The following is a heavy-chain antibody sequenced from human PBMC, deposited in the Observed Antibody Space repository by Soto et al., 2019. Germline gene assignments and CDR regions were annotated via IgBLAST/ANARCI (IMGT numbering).Heavy chain of an antibody. CDR2: IIPIFGTA. CDR1: GGTFSSYA. V-gene: IGHV1-69*06. J-gene: IGHJ4*02. D-gene: IGHD3-22*01. CDR3: ARDTYDYDSSGYVEGFDY. Sequence: QVQLVQSGAEVKKPGSSVKVSCKASGGTFSSYAISWVRQAPGQGLEWMGGIIPIFGTANYAQKFQGRVTITADKSTSTAYMELSSLRSEDTAVYYCARDTYDYDSSGYVEGFDYWGQGTLVTVSS.